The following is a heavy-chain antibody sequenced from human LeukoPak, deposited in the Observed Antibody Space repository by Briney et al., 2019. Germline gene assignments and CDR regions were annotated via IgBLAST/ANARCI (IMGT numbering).Heavy chain of an antibody. D-gene: IGHD3-22*01. CDR3: ARVRFGEPHYHYYDSSDQYFGDY. Sequence: ASVKVSCKASGYTFTGYYMHWVRQAPGQGLEWMGWINPNSGGTNYAQRFQGRVTMTRDTSISTAYMELSRLRSDDTAVYYCARVRFGEPHYHYYDSSDQYFGDYWGQGTLVTVSS. J-gene: IGHJ4*02. V-gene: IGHV1-2*02. CDR2: INPNSGGT. CDR1: GYTFTGYY.